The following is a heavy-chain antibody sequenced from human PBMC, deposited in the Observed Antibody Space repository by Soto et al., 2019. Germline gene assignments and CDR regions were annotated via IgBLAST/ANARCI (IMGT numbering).Heavy chain of an antibody. Sequence: PGASLKISCQGSGYTFTNYWIVWVRQLPGKGLEWMGIIYPRDSHTTYSPSFQGQVTISDDKSLNSAFLQWSSLRASDTATYYCARFAATSGINAFDVWGPGTMVTVSS. J-gene: IGHJ3*01. CDR2: IYPRDSHT. V-gene: IGHV5-51*01. D-gene: IGHD1-1*01. CDR3: ARFAATSGINAFDV. CDR1: GYTFTNYW.